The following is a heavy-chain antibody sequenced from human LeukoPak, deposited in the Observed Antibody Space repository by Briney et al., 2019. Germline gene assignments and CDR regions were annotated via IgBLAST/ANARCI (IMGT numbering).Heavy chain of an antibody. J-gene: IGHJ6*03. CDR1: GFSLSTSGMC. CDR2: IDWDDDK. V-gene: IGHV2-70*11. Sequence: SGPALVKPTQTLTLTCTFSGFSLSTSGMCVSWIRXPPGKXLEWLARIDWDDDKYYSTSLKTRLTISKDTSKNQVVLTMTNMDPVDTATYYCARTYYDFWSGYPTYYYYYMDVWGKGTTVTVSS. D-gene: IGHD3-3*01. CDR3: ARTYYDFWSGYPTYYYYYMDV.